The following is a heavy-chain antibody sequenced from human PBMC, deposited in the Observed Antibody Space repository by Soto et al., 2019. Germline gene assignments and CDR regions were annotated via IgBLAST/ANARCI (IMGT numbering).Heavy chain of an antibody. J-gene: IGHJ5*02. CDR1: GGSISSGGYY. V-gene: IGHV4-31*03. D-gene: IGHD6-13*01. Sequence: SETLSLTCTVSGGSISSGGYYWSWIRQHPGKGLEWIGYIYYSGSTYYNPSLKSRVTISVDTSKNQFSLKLSSVTAADTAVYYCARAAHYSSPFRWFDPWGQGTLVTISS. CDR2: IYYSGST. CDR3: ARAAHYSSPFRWFDP.